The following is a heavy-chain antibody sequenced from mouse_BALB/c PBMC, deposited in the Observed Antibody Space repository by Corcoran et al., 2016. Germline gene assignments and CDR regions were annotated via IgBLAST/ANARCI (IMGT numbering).Heavy chain of an antibody. CDR3: ARRDYYGRVYAMDY. CDR1: GFNIKDTY. V-gene: IGHV14-3*02. Sequence: EVQLQQSGAELVKPGASVKLSCTASGFNIKDTYMHWVKQRPEQGLEWIGRIDPANGNTKYAPKFQGKATVTADTSSNTAYLQLSSLTSEDTAVYYCARRDYYGRVYAMDYWGQGTSVTVSS. J-gene: IGHJ4*01. D-gene: IGHD1-1*01. CDR2: IDPANGNT.